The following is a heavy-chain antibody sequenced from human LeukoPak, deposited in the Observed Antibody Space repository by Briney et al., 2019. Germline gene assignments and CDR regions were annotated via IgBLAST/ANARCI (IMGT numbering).Heavy chain of an antibody. Sequence: GGSLSLSCAASGFTFSSYAMHWVRQGPGQGLEWVAYIAHHGSNKYYADSVKGRFTISRDNSKRTLYLQMNNLRADDTAVYYCAKDGSWSCTDWGQGALVTVSS. D-gene: IGHD2-8*02. CDR2: IAHHGSNK. CDR1: GFTFSSYA. CDR3: AKDGSWSCTD. V-gene: IGHV3-30*02. J-gene: IGHJ4*02.